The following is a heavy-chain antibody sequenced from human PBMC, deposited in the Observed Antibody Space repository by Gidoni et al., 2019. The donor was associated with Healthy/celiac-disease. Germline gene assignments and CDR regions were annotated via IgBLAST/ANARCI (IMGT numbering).Heavy chain of an antibody. J-gene: IGHJ3*02. V-gene: IGHV4-30-4*01. CDR3: ARGDYGDYVSAFDI. CDR1: GGYISSGASY. Sequence: QVQLQESGPGLVKPSQTLSLTCTVSGGYISSGASYLSWIRQPPGKGLVWIGYIYYSGSTYYNPSLKSRVTISVDTSKNQFSLKLSSVTAADTAVYYCARGDYGDYVSAFDIWGQGTMVTVSS. D-gene: IGHD4-17*01. CDR2: IYYSGST.